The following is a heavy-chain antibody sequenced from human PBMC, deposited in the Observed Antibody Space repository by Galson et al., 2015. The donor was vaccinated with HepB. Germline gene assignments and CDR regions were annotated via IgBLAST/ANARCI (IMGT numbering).Heavy chain of an antibody. CDR2: IKSKTDGGTT. D-gene: IGHD3-3*01. J-gene: IGHJ6*02. Sequence: SLRLSCAASGFTFSNAWMSWVRQAPGKGLEWVGRIKSKTDGGTTDYAAPVKGRFTISRDDSKNTLYLQMNSLKTEDTAVYYCTTDHLPSYYDFWSGSMDVWGQGTTVTVSS. CDR1: GFTFSNAW. CDR3: TTDHLPSYYDFWSGSMDV. V-gene: IGHV3-15*01.